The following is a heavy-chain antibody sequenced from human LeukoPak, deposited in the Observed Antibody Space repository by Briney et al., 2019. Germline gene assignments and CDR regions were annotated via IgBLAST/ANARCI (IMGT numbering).Heavy chain of an antibody. CDR1: GGSISSGSYY. CDR3: ASTNTVTTSVY. CDR2: IYTSGST. V-gene: IGHV4-61*02. J-gene: IGHJ4*02. Sequence: RASETLSLTCTVSGGSISSGSYYWSWIRQPAGKGLEWIGRIYTSGSTNYNPSLKSRVTISVDTSKNQFSLKLSSVTAADTAVYYCASTNTVTTSVYWGQGTLVTVSS. D-gene: IGHD4-17*01.